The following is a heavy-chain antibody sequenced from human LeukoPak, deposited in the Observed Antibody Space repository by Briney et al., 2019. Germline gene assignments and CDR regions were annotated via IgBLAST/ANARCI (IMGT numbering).Heavy chain of an antibody. D-gene: IGHD3-22*01. Sequence: SVKVSCTASGYTFTSYGISWMRQAPGQGLEWMGWISAYNGNTNYAQKLQGRVTMTTDTSTSTAYMELRSLRSDDTAVYYCARRSYDSSGYYAYYYYYYMDVWGKGTTVTVSS. V-gene: IGHV1-18*01. CDR1: GYTFTSYG. CDR3: ARRSYDSSGYYAYYYYYYMDV. CDR2: ISAYNGNT. J-gene: IGHJ6*03.